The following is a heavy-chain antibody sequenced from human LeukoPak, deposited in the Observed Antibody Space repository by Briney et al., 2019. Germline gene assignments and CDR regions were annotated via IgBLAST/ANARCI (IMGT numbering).Heavy chain of an antibody. D-gene: IGHD5-12*01. V-gene: IGHV4-59*01. CDR3: ARDGPLRGDFDY. Sequence: SETLSLTCTVSGGSISSYYWSWIRQPPGKGLEWIGYIYYSGSTNYIPSLKSRVTISVDTSKNQFSLKLSSVTAADTAVYYCARDGPLRGDFDYWGQGTLVTVSS. J-gene: IGHJ4*02. CDR2: IYYSGST. CDR1: GGSISSYY.